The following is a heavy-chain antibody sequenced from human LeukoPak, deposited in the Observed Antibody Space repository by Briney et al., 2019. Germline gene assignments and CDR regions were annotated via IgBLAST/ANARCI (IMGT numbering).Heavy chain of an antibody. J-gene: IGHJ4*02. CDR1: GYTFTRYD. CDR2: MNPNSGKP. D-gene: IGHD3-10*01. CDR3: VGGYGYGFGELFPPPGY. V-gene: IGHV1-8*01. Sequence: EASVKVSCKASGYTFTRYDINWVRQATGQGLEWIGWMNPNSGKPGYAQKFQGRVTMTRNTSISTAYMELSSLRSEDTAVYYCVGGYGYGFGELFPPPGYWGQGTLVTVSS.